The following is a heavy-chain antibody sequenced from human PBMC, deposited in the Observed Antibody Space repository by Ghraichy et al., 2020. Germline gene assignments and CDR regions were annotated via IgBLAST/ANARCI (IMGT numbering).Heavy chain of an antibody. V-gene: IGHV3-53*01. Sequence: GGSLRLSCVASGFTVSSSYMSWVRQAPGKGLEWVSVFYSCGSTSYADSVKGRFTISSDNSKNTVYLQMNSLRAEDTAVYYCARGIATTGTFFDYWGQGTLVTVSS. CDR3: ARGIATTGTFFDY. J-gene: IGHJ4*02. CDR2: FYSCGST. CDR1: GFTVSSSY. D-gene: IGHD6-13*01.